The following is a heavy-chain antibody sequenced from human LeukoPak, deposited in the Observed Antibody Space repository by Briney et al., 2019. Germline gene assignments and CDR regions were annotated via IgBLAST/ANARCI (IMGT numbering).Heavy chain of an antibody. Sequence: GGSLRLSCAASGFTFDDYAMHSVRQAPGKGLEWVSGISWNSGSIGYADAVKGRFTISRDNAKNSLYLQMNSLRAEDTALYYCAKEGSGWYYFDYWGQGTLVTVSS. CDR1: GFTFDDYA. CDR2: ISWNSGSI. V-gene: IGHV3-9*01. CDR3: AKEGSGWYYFDY. D-gene: IGHD6-13*01. J-gene: IGHJ4*02.